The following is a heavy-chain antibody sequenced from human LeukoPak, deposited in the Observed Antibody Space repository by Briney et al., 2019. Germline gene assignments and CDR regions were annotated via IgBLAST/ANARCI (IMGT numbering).Heavy chain of an antibody. V-gene: IGHV4-4*07. D-gene: IGHD3-10*02. CDR2: IYTNGST. Sequence: SETLSLTCTVSGVSINSSSWNWIRQPAGKGLEWIGRIYTNGSTNNNPSLKSRVTMSVDTSKKQFYLKLRSVTAADTAVYYCAELGITMIGGVWGKGTTVTISS. CDR1: GVSINSSS. CDR3: AELGITMIGGV. J-gene: IGHJ6*04.